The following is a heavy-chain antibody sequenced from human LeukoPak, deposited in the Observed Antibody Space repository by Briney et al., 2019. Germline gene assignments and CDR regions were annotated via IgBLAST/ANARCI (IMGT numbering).Heavy chain of an antibody. CDR2: ISSSSSYI. CDR1: GFTVSSNY. CDR3: ARDGVAELMSALDY. V-gene: IGHV3-21*01. Sequence: GGSLRLSCAASGFTVSSNYMSWVRQAPGKGLEWVSSISSSSSYIYYADSVKGRFTISRDNAKNSLYLQMNSLRAEDTAVYYCARDGVAELMSALDYWGQGILVTVSS. D-gene: IGHD1-26*01. J-gene: IGHJ4*02.